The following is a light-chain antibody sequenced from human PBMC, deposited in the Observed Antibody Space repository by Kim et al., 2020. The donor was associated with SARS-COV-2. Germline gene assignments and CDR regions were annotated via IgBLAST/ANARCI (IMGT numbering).Light chain of an antibody. J-gene: IGKJ2*03. CDR3: HQYGSSPPYS. Sequence: SPGERATLSCRASQSLSDNFLAWYQHKPGQTPRIIMYGASTRATGIPDRFSASGSGTDFTLTISGLEPEDFVVYYCHQYGSSPPYSFGQGTKLEI. CDR1: QSLSDNF. V-gene: IGKV3-20*01. CDR2: GAS.